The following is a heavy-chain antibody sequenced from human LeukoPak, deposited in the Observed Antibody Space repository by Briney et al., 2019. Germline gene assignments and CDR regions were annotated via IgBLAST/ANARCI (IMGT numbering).Heavy chain of an antibody. Sequence: PGGSLRLSCAASGFTFSSYAMHWVRQARGKGLEWVVVISYDGSNKYYADSVKGRFTISRDNSKNTLYLQMNSLRAEDTAVYYCARAHIWAAAGMGDYWGQGTLVTVSS. CDR2: ISYDGSNK. CDR3: ARAHIWAAAGMGDY. V-gene: IGHV3-30*04. CDR1: GFTFSSYA. D-gene: IGHD6-13*01. J-gene: IGHJ4*02.